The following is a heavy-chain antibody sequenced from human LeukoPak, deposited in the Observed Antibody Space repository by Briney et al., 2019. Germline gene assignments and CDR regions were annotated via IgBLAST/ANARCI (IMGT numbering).Heavy chain of an antibody. CDR3: ARVGGWHWKNWFDP. J-gene: IGHJ5*02. CDR2: INPHSDNK. Sequence: GASVKVSCKASGYTFSNYDINWVRQAAGQGLEWLGWINPHSDNKGYAQQFQGRIFMTRDTSINTVYMELSSLTPDDTAVYYCARVGGWHWKNWFDPWGQGTPVTVSS. D-gene: IGHD1-1*01. V-gene: IGHV1-8*02. CDR1: GYTFSNYD.